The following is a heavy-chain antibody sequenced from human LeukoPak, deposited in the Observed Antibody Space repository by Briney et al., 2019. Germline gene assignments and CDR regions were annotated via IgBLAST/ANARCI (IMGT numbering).Heavy chain of an antibody. CDR2: IYTSGST. V-gene: IGHV4-4*07. Sequence: PSETLSLTCTVSGGSISSYYWSWIRQPAGKGLEWIGRIYTSGSTNYNPSLKSRVTMSVDTSKNQFSLKLSSVTAADTAVYHCARVGSGSYFGAFDIWGQGTMVTVSS. D-gene: IGHD1-26*01. CDR1: GGSISSYY. CDR3: ARVGSGSYFGAFDI. J-gene: IGHJ3*02.